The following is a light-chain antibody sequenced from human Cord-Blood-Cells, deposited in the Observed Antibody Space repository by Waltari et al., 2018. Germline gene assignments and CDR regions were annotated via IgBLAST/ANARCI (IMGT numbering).Light chain of an antibody. J-gene: IGKJ2*01. Sequence: EIVLTQSPGTLYLSPGERATLPCRASQSVSSSYLAWCQQKPGQAPRLLIYGASSRATGIPDRCTGSGSGTDFTLTISRLEPEDFSVYYCQQYGSSPETFGQGTKLEIK. CDR2: GAS. CDR3: QQYGSSPET. V-gene: IGKV3-20*01. CDR1: QSVSSSY.